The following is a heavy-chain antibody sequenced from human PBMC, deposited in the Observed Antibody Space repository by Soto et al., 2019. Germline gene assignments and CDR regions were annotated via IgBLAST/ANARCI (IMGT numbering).Heavy chain of an antibody. J-gene: IGHJ3*02. D-gene: IGHD6-19*01. CDR3: ARPRDGSYGPYAFDI. CDR1: GFSLSTSGTR. Sequence: SGPTLVNPTQNLTLTCTLSGFSLSTSGTRVSWIRQPPGKALEWLARIDWDDEKFYSTSLKTRLTISKDTSKNQVVLTMTNMDPVDTATYYCARPRDGSYGPYAFDIWDQGTMVTVSS. CDR2: IDWDDEK. V-gene: IGHV2-70*04.